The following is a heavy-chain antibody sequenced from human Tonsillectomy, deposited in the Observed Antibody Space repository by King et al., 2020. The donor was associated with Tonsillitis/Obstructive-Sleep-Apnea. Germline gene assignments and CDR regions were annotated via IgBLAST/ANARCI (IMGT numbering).Heavy chain of an antibody. D-gene: IGHD2-2*01. Sequence: VQLQESGPGLVKPSETLSLSCTVSGGSVSSGSYFWSWVRQPPGKGLEWVGYLSYSGATNYNPSLKSRVTISVDTSKNQFSLKLSSVTAADTAVYYCAREPLTRFCSSASCLDYWGQGTLVTASS. CDR1: GGSVSSGSYF. CDR2: LSYSGAT. CDR3: AREPLTRFCSSASCLDY. J-gene: IGHJ4*02. V-gene: IGHV4-61*01.